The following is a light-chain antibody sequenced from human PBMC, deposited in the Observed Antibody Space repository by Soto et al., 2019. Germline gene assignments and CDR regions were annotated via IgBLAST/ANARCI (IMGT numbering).Light chain of an antibody. J-gene: IGLJ1*01. V-gene: IGLV1-40*01. Sequence: QSVLTQPPSVSGAPGQRVTISCTGSSSNIGAGYDVHWYQQLPGTAPKLLIYGNSNRPSGVPDRFSGSKSGTSASLAITGLQAEDEADYSCSSYAGSNNLLAFGSGTKVTVL. CDR3: SSYAGSNNLLA. CDR2: GNS. CDR1: SSNIGAGYD.